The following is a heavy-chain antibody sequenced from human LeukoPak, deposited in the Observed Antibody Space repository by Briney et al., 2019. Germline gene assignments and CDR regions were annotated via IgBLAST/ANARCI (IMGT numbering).Heavy chain of an antibody. CDR1: GYTFTGYY. Sequence: ASVKVSCKASGYTFTGYYMHWVRQAPGQGLEWMGWINPNSCGTNYAQKFQGRVTMTRDTSISTAYMELSRLRSDDTAVYYCARGEIIVGATTGDVDYWGQGALVTVSS. D-gene: IGHD1-26*01. CDR3: ARGEIIVGATTGDVDY. V-gene: IGHV1-2*02. CDR2: INPNSCGT. J-gene: IGHJ4*02.